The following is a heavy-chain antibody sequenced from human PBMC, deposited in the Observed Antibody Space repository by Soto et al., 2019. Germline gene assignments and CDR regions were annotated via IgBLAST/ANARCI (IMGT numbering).Heavy chain of an antibody. CDR2: TYYRSKWYN. J-gene: IGHJ6*02. D-gene: IGHD3-3*01. CDR3: ARDITIFGVVIGSYYYGMDV. CDR1: GDSVSSNSAA. Sequence: SQTLSLTCVISGDSVSSNSAAWNWIRQSPSRGLEWLGRTYYRSKWYNDYAVSAKSRITINPDTSKNQFSLQLNSVTPEDTAVYYCARDITIFGVVIGSYYYGMDVWGQGTTVTVSS. V-gene: IGHV6-1*01.